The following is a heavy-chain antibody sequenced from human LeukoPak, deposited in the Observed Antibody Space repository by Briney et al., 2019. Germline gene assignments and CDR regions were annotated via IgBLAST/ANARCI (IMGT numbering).Heavy chain of an antibody. D-gene: IGHD1-26*01. J-gene: IGHJ4*02. V-gene: IGHV3-21*01. CDR2: ISSSSSYI. CDR3: ARGLGAIVGATLYYFDY. CDR1: GFTFSSYS. Sequence: GGSLRLSCAASGFTFSSYSMNWVRQAPGKGLEWVSSISSSSSYIYYADSVKGRFTISRDNAKNSLYLQMNSLRAEDTAVYYCARGLGAIVGATLYYFDYWGQGTLVTVSS.